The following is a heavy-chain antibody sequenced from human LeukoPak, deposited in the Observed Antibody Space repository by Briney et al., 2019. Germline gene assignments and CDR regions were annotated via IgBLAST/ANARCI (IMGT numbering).Heavy chain of an antibody. D-gene: IGHD3-9*01. CDR2: INSDGSTT. CDR1: GFTFSSYW. V-gene: IGHV3-74*01. CDR3: VSILNVYPY. Sequence: PGGSLRLSCAASGFTFSSYWMHWVRQAPGKGLVWVSRINSDGSTTNYADSVKGRFTISRDNAKNTLYLQMNSLRAEDTAVHYCVSILNVYPYWGQGTLVTVSS. J-gene: IGHJ4*02.